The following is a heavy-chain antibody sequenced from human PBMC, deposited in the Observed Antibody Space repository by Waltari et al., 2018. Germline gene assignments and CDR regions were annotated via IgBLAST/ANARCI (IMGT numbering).Heavy chain of an antibody. CDR1: GGSISSHY. CDR3: ARVEMATIIDY. D-gene: IGHD5-12*01. V-gene: IGHV4-59*11. Sequence: QVQLQESGPGLVKPSETLSLTCTVSGGSISSHYWSWIRQPPGKGLEWIGYIYYSGSTNYNPSLKSRVTISVDTSKNQFSLKLSSVTAAYTAVYYCARVEMATIIDYWGQGTLVTVSS. CDR2: IYYSGST. J-gene: IGHJ4*02.